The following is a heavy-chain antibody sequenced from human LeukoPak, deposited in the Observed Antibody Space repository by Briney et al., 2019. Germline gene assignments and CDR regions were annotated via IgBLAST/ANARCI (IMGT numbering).Heavy chain of an antibody. CDR3: ARGGSSSGLDS. Sequence: GGSLRLSCATSGFTFDDYGMSWVRQAPGKGLEWVANIKQDGSEKYYVDSVKGRFTISRDNAKNSLFLQMNSLRAEDTAVYYCARGGSSSGLDSWSQGTLVTVSS. V-gene: IGHV3-7*01. J-gene: IGHJ4*02. D-gene: IGHD6-19*01. CDR2: IKQDGSEK. CDR1: GFTFDDYG.